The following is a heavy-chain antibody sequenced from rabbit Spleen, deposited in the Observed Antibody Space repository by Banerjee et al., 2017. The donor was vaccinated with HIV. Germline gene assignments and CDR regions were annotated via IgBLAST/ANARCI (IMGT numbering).Heavy chain of an antibody. J-gene: IGHJ6*01. Sequence: QSLEESGGDLVKPGASLTLTCTASGVSFSSDYYMCWVRQAPGKGLEWIACIEGGSSGFTYFASWAKGRFTISKTSSTTVTLQMTSLTAADTATYFCARDAGTSFSTYGMDLWAQGPSSPS. D-gene: IGHD8-1*01. V-gene: IGHV1S40*01. CDR2: IEGGSSGFT. CDR1: GVSFSSDYY. CDR3: ARDAGTSFSTYGMDL.